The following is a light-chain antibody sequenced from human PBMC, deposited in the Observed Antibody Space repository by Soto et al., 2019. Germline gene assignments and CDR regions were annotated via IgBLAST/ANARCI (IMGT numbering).Light chain of an antibody. CDR2: KVS. CDR1: QSISTY. V-gene: IGKV1-5*03. Sequence: IHTAHVSSTLSPPLLASQTETWPASQSISTYLAWYQQKPGKAPKLLIYKVSSLESGAPSRFSGSGSGTEFTLTISSLQPDDFATYYCQHYNSYRWTFGQGTKVDIK. CDR3: QHYNSYRWT. J-gene: IGKJ1*01.